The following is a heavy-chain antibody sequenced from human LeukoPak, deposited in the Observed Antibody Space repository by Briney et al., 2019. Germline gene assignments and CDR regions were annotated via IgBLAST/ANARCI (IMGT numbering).Heavy chain of an antibody. J-gene: IGHJ4*02. D-gene: IGHD6-19*01. V-gene: IGHV3-48*03. Sequence: GGSLRLSCAASGFTFSSYEMNWVRQAPGKGLDWVSYISSSGSTIYYADSVKGRFTISRDNAKNSLDLQMNSLRAEDTAVYYCAREDSSGKTLDYWGQGTLVTVSS. CDR2: ISSSGSTI. CDR1: GFTFSSYE. CDR3: AREDSSGKTLDY.